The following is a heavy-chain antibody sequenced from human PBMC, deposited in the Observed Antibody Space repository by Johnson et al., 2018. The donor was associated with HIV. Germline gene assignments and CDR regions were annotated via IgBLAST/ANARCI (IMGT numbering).Heavy chain of an antibody. V-gene: IGHV3-53*01. Sequence: VQLVESGGGLIQPGGSLRLSCAASGFTVSSNYMSWVRQAPGKGLEWVSVIYSADSTYYADSVKGRFTISRDNSKNSLYLQMNSLRTEDTALYYCAKGSLVGPNDAFDIWGQGTMVTVSS. CDR2: IYSADST. CDR1: GFTVSSNY. CDR3: AKGSLVGPNDAFDI. D-gene: IGHD3-16*02. J-gene: IGHJ3*02.